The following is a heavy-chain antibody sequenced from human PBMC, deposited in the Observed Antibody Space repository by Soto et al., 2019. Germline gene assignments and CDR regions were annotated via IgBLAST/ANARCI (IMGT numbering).Heavy chain of an antibody. CDR3: ARDRYCTDTTCWAHGMDV. V-gene: IGHV3-30-3*01. D-gene: IGHD2-2*01. CDR1: GFRFSTYT. Sequence: GGSLRLSCSGSGFRFSTYTMNWVRQARGKGLEWVAVISYDGTKQYYADYVKGRFTIYRDSSENTLYLHMNSLRAEDTALYYCARDRYCTDTTCWAHGMDVWGQGTTVTVSS. J-gene: IGHJ6*02. CDR2: ISYDGTKQ.